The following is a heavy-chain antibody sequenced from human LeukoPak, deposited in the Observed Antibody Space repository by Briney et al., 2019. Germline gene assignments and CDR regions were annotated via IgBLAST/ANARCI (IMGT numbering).Heavy chain of an antibody. D-gene: IGHD1-14*01. J-gene: IGHJ4*02. CDR1: GGPISNYY. CDR2: IYYSGST. CDR3: ARSPRGGTKTYFDY. Sequence: SETVSLTCTVSGGPISNYYWSWIRQPPGKGLEWIGYIYYSGSTNYNPSLKSRVTISVDTSKNQFSLRLSSVTAADTAVYYCARSPRGGTKTYFDYWGQGTLVTVSP. V-gene: IGHV4-59*01.